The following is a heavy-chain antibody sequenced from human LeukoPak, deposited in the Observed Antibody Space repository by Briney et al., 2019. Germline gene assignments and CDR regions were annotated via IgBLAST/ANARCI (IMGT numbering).Heavy chain of an antibody. Sequence: GGSLRLSCAASGFTFDDYAMHWVRQAPGKGLEWVSGISWNSGSIGYADSVKGRFTISRDNSKNTLYLQMNSLRAEDTAVYYCANDRDEYDSSGYYAHFDYWGQGTLVTVSS. CDR2: ISWNSGSI. CDR1: GFTFDDYA. D-gene: IGHD3-22*01. CDR3: ANDRDEYDSSGYYAHFDY. J-gene: IGHJ4*02. V-gene: IGHV3-9*01.